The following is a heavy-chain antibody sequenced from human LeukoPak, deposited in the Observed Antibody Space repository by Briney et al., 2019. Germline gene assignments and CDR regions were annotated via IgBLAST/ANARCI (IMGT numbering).Heavy chain of an antibody. CDR2: ISGSGGST. J-gene: IGHJ4*02. D-gene: IGHD6-13*01. V-gene: IGHV3-23*01. Sequence: GGTLRLSCAASGFTFSSYGMSWVRQAPGKGLEWVSAISGSGGSTYYADSVKGRFTISRENAKNSLYLQMNSLRAGDTAVYYCARAYLTIGIAVDYWGQGTLVTVSS. CDR1: GFTFSSYG. CDR3: ARAYLTIGIAVDY.